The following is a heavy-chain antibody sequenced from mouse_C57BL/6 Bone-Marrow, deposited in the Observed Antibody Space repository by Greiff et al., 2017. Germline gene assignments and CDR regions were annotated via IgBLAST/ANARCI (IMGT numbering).Heavy chain of an antibody. Sequence: DVKLVESGGGLVQPGESLKLSCESNEYEFPSHDMSWVRKTPEKRLELVAAINSDGGSTYYPDTMERRFIISRDNTKKTLYLQMSSLRSEDTALYYCARLAGGYYAMDYWGQGTSVTVSS. J-gene: IGHJ4*01. CDR3: ARLAGGYYAMDY. CDR2: INSDGGST. D-gene: IGHD6-1*01. CDR1: EYEFPSHD. V-gene: IGHV5-2*01.